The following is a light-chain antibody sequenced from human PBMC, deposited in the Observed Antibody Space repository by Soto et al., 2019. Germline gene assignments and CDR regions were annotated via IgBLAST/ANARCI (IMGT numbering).Light chain of an antibody. Sequence: EIVLTQSPGTLSLSPGERATLSCRASQSVTSNYLVWYQQKHGQAPRALIYGASIRATGIPDRFSGSGSGTDFTLTISRLEPEDFAVYYCRQYANSPWPVGQETNVEIK. J-gene: IGKJ1*01. CDR1: QSVTSNY. CDR2: GAS. V-gene: IGKV3-20*01. CDR3: RQYANSPWP.